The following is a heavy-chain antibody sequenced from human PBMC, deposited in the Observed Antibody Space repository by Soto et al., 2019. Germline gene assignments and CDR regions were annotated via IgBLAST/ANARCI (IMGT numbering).Heavy chain of an antibody. CDR2: IKSKTDGGTK. CDR1: GFTFSNAW. Sequence: GGSLRLSCAASGFTFSNAWMSWVRQAPGKGLEWGGRIKSKTDGGTKDYAAPVKGRFTISRDDSKNTLYLQMNSLKTDDTAVYYCTTSIVSRSSRFDIWGQGTMVTVSS. J-gene: IGHJ3*02. D-gene: IGHD6-13*01. CDR3: TTSIVSRSSRFDI. V-gene: IGHV3-15*01.